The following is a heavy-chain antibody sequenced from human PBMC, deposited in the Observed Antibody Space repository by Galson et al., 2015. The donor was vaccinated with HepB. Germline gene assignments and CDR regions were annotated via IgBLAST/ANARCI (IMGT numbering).Heavy chain of an antibody. CDR2: IYYSGST. D-gene: IGHD4-23*01. CDR3: ARNRESTVVIDY. CDR1: VGSISSGGYY. Sequence: TLSLTCTVSVGSISSGGYYWSWIRQHPGKGLEWIGYIYYSGSTYYNPSLKSRVTISVDTSKNQFSLKLSSVTAADTAVYYCARNRESTVVIDYWGQGTLVTVSS. J-gene: IGHJ4*02. V-gene: IGHV4-31*03.